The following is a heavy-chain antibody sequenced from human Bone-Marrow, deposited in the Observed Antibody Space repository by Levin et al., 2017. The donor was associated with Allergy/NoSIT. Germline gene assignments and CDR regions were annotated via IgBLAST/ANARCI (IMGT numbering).Heavy chain of an antibody. J-gene: IGHJ4*02. CDR1: GFTFSDSY. V-gene: IGHV3-11*01. Sequence: PGGSLRLSCVGSGFTFSDSYMSWIRQAPGKGLEWISYISSSGSTTYYAGSVKGRFTFSRDNAKNTLYLQMNSLRADDTATYFCVTYIRSWEKAKYSIDSWGQGTQVTVSS. CDR3: VTYIRSWEKAKYSIDS. D-gene: IGHD6-13*01. CDR2: ISSSGSTT.